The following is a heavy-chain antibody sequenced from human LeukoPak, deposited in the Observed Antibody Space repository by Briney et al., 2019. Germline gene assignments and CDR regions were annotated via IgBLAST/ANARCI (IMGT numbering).Heavy chain of an antibody. CDR3: ARHLRAVAGGRYFDC. V-gene: IGHV4-31*03. J-gene: IGHJ4*02. CDR1: GGSITSGGYY. Sequence: SETLSLTCTVSGGSITSGGYYWSWIRQHPGKGLEWIGYIYYSGSTYYNPSLKSRVTISVDTSKNQFSLKLSSVTAADTAVYYCARHLRAVAGGRYFDCWGQGTQVTVSS. CDR2: IYYSGST. D-gene: IGHD6-19*01.